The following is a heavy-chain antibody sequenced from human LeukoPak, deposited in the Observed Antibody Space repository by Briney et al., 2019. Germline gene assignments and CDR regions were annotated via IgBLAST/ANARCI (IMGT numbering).Heavy chain of an antibody. V-gene: IGHV4-39*07. CDR1: GGSISSSNYY. D-gene: IGHD3-22*01. CDR3: ARIGGYYDSSGYFRWFDP. J-gene: IGHJ5*02. CDR2: MYYSGST. Sequence: PSETLSLTCTVSGGSISSSNYYWGWIRQPPGKRLEWIGNMYYSGSTYYNPSIKSRVTISVDTSKNHFSLKLRSVTAADTAVYYCARIGGYYDSSGYFRWFDPWGQGTLVTVSS.